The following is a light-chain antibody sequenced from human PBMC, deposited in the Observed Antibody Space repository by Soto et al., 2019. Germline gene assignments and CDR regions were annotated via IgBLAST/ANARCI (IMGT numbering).Light chain of an antibody. CDR1: QSVGSN. CDR2: GTS. Sequence: EIVMTQSPVTLSVSPGERAALSCRASQSVGSNFAWYQQRPGQAPRVLIYGTSTRATGVPARFSDSGSGTDFTLTISSLQSEDFAVYYCQQYNNWPYTFGQGTRLEIK. CDR3: QQYNNWPYT. V-gene: IGKV3-15*01. J-gene: IGKJ2*01.